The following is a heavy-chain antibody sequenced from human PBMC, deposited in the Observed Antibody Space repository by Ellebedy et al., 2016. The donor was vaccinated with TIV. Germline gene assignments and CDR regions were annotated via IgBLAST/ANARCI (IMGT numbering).Heavy chain of an antibody. CDR1: GFTFSNAW. Sequence: GGSLRLSCAASGFTFSNAWMNWVRQAPGKGLEWVGRIKSKANGGAADYAAPVKGRFTISRDDSKNTLYLQMNSLKTEDTAVYFCTTVYRYNYDSVWGQGTLVTVSS. CDR3: TTVYRYNYDSV. V-gene: IGHV3-15*01. CDR2: IKSKANGGAA. J-gene: IGHJ4*02. D-gene: IGHD5-18*01.